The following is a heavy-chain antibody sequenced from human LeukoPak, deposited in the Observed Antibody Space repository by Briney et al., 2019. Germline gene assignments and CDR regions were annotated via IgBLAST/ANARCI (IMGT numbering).Heavy chain of an antibody. J-gene: IGHJ3*02. CDR2: INAGNGNT. Sequence: ASVKVSCEASGYTFTSYAMHWVRQAPGQRLEWMGWINAGNGNTKYSQKFQGRVTITRDTSASTAYMELSSLRSEDTAVYYCARAPLTGERAFDIWGQGTMVTVSS. CDR3: ARAPLTGERAFDI. D-gene: IGHD1-20*01. V-gene: IGHV1-3*01. CDR1: GYTFTSYA.